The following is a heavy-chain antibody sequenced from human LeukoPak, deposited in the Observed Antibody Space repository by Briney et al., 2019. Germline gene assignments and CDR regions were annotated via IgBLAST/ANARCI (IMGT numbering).Heavy chain of an antibody. CDR3: ARARIAAAGIHG. Sequence: MSGGSLRLSCAASGFTFSNYNMNWVRQAPGKGLEWVSSITSTSSCIYYADSVKGRFTISRDNSKNTLYLQMNSLRAEDTAVYYCARARIAAAGIHGWGQGTLVTVSS. D-gene: IGHD6-13*01. V-gene: IGHV3-21*01. CDR1: GFTFSNYN. J-gene: IGHJ4*02. CDR2: ITSTSSCI.